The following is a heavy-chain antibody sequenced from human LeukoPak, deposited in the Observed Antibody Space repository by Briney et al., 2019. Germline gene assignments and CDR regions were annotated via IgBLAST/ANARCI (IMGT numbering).Heavy chain of an antibody. V-gene: IGHV2-5*02. CDR2: MYLDDDK. J-gene: IGHJ4*02. Sequence: SGPTLVKPTQTLAPTCTFSWFSIRTNRAGVNWVRQPPGKALRSLAHMYLDDDKRYSPSLRSRLSITRDTSDNQVVLTMTNMDPVDTATYYCTHLYLGETNDYWGQGTLVSVSS. D-gene: IGHD3-16*01. CDR3: THLYLGETNDY. CDR1: WFSIRTNRAG.